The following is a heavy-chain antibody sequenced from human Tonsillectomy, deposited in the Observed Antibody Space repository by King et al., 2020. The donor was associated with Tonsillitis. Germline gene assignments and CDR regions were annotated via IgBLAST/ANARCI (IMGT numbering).Heavy chain of an antibody. J-gene: IGHJ4*02. Sequence: VQLQQWGAGLLKPSETLSLTCAVYGGSFSGYYWSWIRQPPGKGLEWIGEINHSGSTNYNPSLKSRVTVSVDTSKNQFSLKLSSVTAADTAVYYCARGLFYYYGSGSYYPRTYYFDYWGQGTLVTVSP. CDR2: INHSGST. V-gene: IGHV4-34*01. CDR1: GGSFSGYY. D-gene: IGHD3-10*01. CDR3: ARGLFYYYGSGSYYPRTYYFDY.